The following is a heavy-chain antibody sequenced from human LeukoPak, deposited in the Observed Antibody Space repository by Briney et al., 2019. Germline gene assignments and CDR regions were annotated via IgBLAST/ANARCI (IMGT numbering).Heavy chain of an antibody. CDR2: ISSSSSYI. CDR1: GFTFSSYS. J-gene: IGHJ4*02. D-gene: IGHD5-12*01. Sequence: GGSLRLSCAASGFTFSSYSMNWVRQAPGKGLEWVSSISSSSSYIYYADSVKGRFTISRDNAKNSLYLQMNSLRAEDTALYYCAKGDLGTGYDFGYYFDYWGQGTLVTVSS. CDR3: AKGDLGTGYDFGYYFDY. V-gene: IGHV3-21*04.